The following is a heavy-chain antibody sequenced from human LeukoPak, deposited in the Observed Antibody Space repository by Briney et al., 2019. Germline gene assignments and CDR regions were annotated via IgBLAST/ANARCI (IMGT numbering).Heavy chain of an antibody. CDR2: IYYSGST. Sequence: SETLSLTCTVSGGSISSYYWSWIRQPPGKGLEWIGYIYYSGSTNYNPSLKSRVTISVDTSKNQFSLKLRSVTAADTAVYYCAREVPWVWNFDLWGRGTLVTVSS. CDR3: AREVPWVWNFDL. D-gene: IGHD1-26*01. CDR1: GGSISSYY. J-gene: IGHJ2*01. V-gene: IGHV4-59*12.